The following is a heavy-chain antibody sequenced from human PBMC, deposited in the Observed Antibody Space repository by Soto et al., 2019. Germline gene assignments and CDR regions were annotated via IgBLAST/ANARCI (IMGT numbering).Heavy chain of an antibody. CDR3: AKSPPYGDYTSSFDY. V-gene: IGHV3-23*01. D-gene: IGHD4-17*01. J-gene: IGHJ4*02. CDR2: ISGSGTAT. Sequence: GGSLRLSCAASGFTFSSYAIGWVRRAPGKGLEWVSGISGSGTATFYADSVKGRFTISRDNSKNTLYLQVNSLRAEDTAVYYCAKSPPYGDYTSSFDYWGQGTLVTVSS. CDR1: GFTFSSYA.